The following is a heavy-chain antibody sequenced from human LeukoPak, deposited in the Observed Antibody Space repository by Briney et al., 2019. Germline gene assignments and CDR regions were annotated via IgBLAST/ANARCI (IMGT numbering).Heavy chain of an antibody. CDR2: IYYSGST. Sequence: SETLSLTCTVSGGSISSYYWSWIRQPPGKGLEWIGYIYYSGSTNYNPSLKSRVTISVDTSKNQFSLKLSSVTAADTAVYYCARRGLGSGWYNYWGQGTLVTVSP. J-gene: IGHJ4*02. CDR3: ARRGLGSGWYNY. V-gene: IGHV4-59*01. D-gene: IGHD6-19*01. CDR1: GGSISSYY.